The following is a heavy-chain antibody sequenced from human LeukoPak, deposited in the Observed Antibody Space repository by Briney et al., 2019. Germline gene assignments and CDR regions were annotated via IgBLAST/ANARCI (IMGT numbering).Heavy chain of an antibody. CDR3: STRGYSGDDYFDY. J-gene: IGHJ4*02. CDR1: GYSFTDYY. V-gene: IGHV1-69-2*01. CDR2: VDPEDGET. D-gene: IGHD5-12*01. Sequence: ASVKISCKASGYSFTDYYMHWVQLAPGKGLVWMGRVDPEDGETIYAERFQGRVTLTADTSTDTAYMKLTSLRSEDTAVYYCSTRGYSGDDYFDYWGQGTLVTVSS.